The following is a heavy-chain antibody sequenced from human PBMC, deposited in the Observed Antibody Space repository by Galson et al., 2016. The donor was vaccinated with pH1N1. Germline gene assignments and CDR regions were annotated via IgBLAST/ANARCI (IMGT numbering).Heavy chain of an antibody. CDR1: GYTFTRYY. J-gene: IGHJ4*02. CDR2: IDPSDGGT. Sequence: SVKVSCKASGYTFTRYYFHWVRQAPGQGLEWMGVIDPSDGGTTYAQKFQGRVTITRDSSTSTVYVAVYSLKSEDTAVYYCTRDLGRLRDHWGQGTLVTVSS. CDR3: TRDLGRLRDH. V-gene: IGHV1-46*03. D-gene: IGHD1-26*01.